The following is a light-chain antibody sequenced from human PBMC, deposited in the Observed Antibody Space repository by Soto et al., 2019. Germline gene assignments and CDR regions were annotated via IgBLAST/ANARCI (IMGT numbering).Light chain of an antibody. V-gene: IGKV1-5*01. CDR1: QNINDW. CDR3: QQYDTFSRFT. J-gene: IGKJ3*01. Sequence: DIQMTQSPSTLSASVGDRVTITCRASQNINDWLAWYQQKPGKAPNLLIYDASTFESGGPSKFSGSGSGTEFTLTISSLQPADFATYYCQQYDTFSRFTFGHGTKVDLK. CDR2: DAS.